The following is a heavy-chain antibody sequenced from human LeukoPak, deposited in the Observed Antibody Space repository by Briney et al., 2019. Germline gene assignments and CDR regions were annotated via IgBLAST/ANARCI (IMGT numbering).Heavy chain of an antibody. CDR2: INHSGST. J-gene: IGHJ4*02. CDR1: SGSINTYY. CDR3: ARGLVTSPPYYFDY. Sequence: SETLSLTCTVSSGSINTYYWSWIRQPPGKGLEWIGEINHSGSTNYNPSLKSRVTISVDTSKNQFSLKLSSVTAADTAVYYCARGLVTSPPYYFDYWGQGTLVTVSS. V-gene: IGHV4-34*01. D-gene: IGHD4-23*01.